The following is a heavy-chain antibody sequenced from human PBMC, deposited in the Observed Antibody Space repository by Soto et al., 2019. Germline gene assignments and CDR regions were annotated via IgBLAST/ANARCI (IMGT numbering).Heavy chain of an antibody. V-gene: IGHV1-18*01. CDR3: ARAPHHKYCSSTSCYTRTGFDP. Sequence: ASVKVSCKASGYTFTSYGISWVRQAPGQGLEWMGWISANNGNTNYAQKFQGWVTMTRDTSISTAYMELSRLRSDDTAVYYCARAPHHKYCSSTSCYTRTGFDPWGQGTLVTVSS. CDR2: ISANNGNT. J-gene: IGHJ5*02. D-gene: IGHD2-2*02. CDR1: GYTFTSYG.